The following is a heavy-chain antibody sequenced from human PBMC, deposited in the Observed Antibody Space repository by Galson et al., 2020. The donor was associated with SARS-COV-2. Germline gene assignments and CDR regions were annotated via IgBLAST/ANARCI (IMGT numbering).Heavy chain of an antibody. Sequence: GESLKISCAASGFIFGTYWMHWVRQAPGKGLVWVSRINEDGSITNYADSVRGRFTISRDNAKSTLFLQMNSLRAEDTAVYYCARDLSGRSDYWGQGTLVTVSS. CDR2: INEDGSIT. CDR3: ARDLSGRSDY. CDR1: GFIFGTYW. J-gene: IGHJ4*02. V-gene: IGHV3-74*01.